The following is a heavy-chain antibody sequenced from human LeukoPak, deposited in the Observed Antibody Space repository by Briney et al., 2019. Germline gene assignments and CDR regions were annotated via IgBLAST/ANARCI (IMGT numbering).Heavy chain of an antibody. CDR1: GGTFSSYA. J-gene: IGHJ6*02. CDR3: ARSPKYGDYISDV. D-gene: IGHD4-17*01. V-gene: IGHV1-69*13. CDR2: IIPIFGTA. Sequence: GASVKVSCKDSGGTFSSYAISWVRQAPGQGLEWMGGIIPIFGTANYAQKFQGRVTITADESTSTAYMELSSLRSEDTAVYYCARSPKYGDYISDVWGQGTTVTVSS.